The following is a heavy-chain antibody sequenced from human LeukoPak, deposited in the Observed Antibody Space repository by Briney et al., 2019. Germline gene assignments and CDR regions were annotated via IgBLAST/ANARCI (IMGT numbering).Heavy chain of an antibody. CDR2: INAGNGNT. Sequence: ASVKVSCRASGYTFTRYAMHWVRQAPGQRLEWMGWINAGNGNTKYPQKFQGRVTITRDTSASTAYMELSSLRSEDTVVYYCARGLPGSGWPWNGMDVWGQGTTVTVSS. J-gene: IGHJ6*02. CDR3: ARGLPGSGWPWNGMDV. CDR1: GYTFTRYA. D-gene: IGHD6-19*01. V-gene: IGHV1-3*01.